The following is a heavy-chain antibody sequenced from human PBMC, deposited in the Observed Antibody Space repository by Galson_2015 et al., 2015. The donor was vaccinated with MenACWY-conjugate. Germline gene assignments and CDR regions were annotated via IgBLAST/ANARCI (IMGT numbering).Heavy chain of an antibody. CDR3: ARGVISGVPAADGPDD. Sequence: SVKVSCEASGGTFRSYYMHWVRQAPGQGLEWMGIINPSGSGTSYAQKVQGRVTMTRDTSTITVYMEMSSLRSEDTAVNFCARGVISGVPAADGPDDWGQGTLVTVSS. D-gene: IGHD2-2*01. J-gene: IGHJ4*02. V-gene: IGHV1-46*03. CDR1: GGTFRSYY. CDR2: INPSGSGT.